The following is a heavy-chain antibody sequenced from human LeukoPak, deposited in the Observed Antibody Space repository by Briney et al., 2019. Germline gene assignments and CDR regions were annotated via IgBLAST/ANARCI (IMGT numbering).Heavy chain of an antibody. CDR3: ARDRELRY. V-gene: IGHV3-7*01. CDR1: GFTFSSYW. Sequence: PGGSLRLSCAASGFTFSSYWMSWVRQAPGKGLEWVANIKQDGSEKYVDSVKGRFTISRDNAKNSLYLQMNSLRAEDTAVYYCARDRELRYWGQGTLVTVSS. CDR2: IKQDGSEK. J-gene: IGHJ4*02. D-gene: IGHD1-26*01.